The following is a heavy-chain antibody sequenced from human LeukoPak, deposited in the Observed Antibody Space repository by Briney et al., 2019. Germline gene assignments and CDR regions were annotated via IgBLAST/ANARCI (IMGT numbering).Heavy chain of an antibody. D-gene: IGHD3-22*01. Sequence: GGSLRLSCAASGFNFNNYGLIWVRQAPGKGLEWVSAISNDSGGTNYADFVKGRFTISRDNSKNTLFLQMNSLRAEDTALYYCAKGSSGYFVDLWGQGTLVTVSS. CDR1: GFNFNNYG. V-gene: IGHV3-23*01. CDR3: AKGSSGYFVDL. CDR2: ISNDSGGT. J-gene: IGHJ5*02.